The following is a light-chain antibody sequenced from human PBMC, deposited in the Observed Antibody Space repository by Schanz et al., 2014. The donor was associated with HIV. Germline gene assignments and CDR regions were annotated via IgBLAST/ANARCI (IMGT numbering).Light chain of an antibody. Sequence: QSALTQPPSASGSPGQSVTISCTGTSSDVGGHNYVSWYQQHPGKAPKLIIHDVSTRPSAVPDRFSGSKSGNTASLTISGLQPEDEADYYCISYTSDTVLFGGGTKLTVL. CDR1: SSDVGGHNY. V-gene: IGLV2-8*01. CDR3: ISYTSDTVL. J-gene: IGLJ2*01. CDR2: DVS.